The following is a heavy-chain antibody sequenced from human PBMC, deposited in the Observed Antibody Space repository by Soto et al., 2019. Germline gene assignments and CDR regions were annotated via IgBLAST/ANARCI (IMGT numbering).Heavy chain of an antibody. CDR2: IVVGSGNT. V-gene: IGHV1-58*01. J-gene: IGHJ6*02. D-gene: IGHD1-1*01. CDR1: GFTFTSSA. CDR3: AALGTEDYYYYGMDV. Sequence: SVKVSCKASGFTFTSSAVQWVRQARGQRLEWIGWIVVGSGNTNYAQKFQERVTITRDMSTSTAYMELSSLRSEGTAVYYCAALGTEDYYYYGMDVWGQGTTVTVSS.